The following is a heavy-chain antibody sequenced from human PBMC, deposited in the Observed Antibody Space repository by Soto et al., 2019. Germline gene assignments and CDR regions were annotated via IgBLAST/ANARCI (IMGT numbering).Heavy chain of an antibody. V-gene: IGHV1-2*02. D-gene: IGHD4-4*01. CDR2: INPNSGGT. Sequence: GASVKVSCKASGYTFTGYYMHWVRQAPGQGLEWMGWINPNSGGTNYAQKFQGRVTITRDTSATTAYMELSSLRLEDTAVYFCARDVSDYSSGWYYHDFWGQGTLVTVSS. CDR3: ARDVSDYSSGWYYHDF. CDR1: GYTFTGYY. J-gene: IGHJ4*02.